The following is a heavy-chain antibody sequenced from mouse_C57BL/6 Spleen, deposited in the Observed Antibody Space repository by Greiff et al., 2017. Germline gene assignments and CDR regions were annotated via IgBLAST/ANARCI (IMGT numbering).Heavy chain of an antibody. D-gene: IGHD2-5*01. V-gene: IGHV1-82*01. Sequence: VKLQESGPELVKPGASVKISCKASGYAFSSSWMNWVKQRPGKGLEWIGRIYPGDGDTNYNGKFKGKATLTADKSSSTAYMQLSSLTSEDSAVYFCARSSNYRGFDYWGQGTTLTVSS. CDR3: ARSSNYRGFDY. J-gene: IGHJ2*01. CDR2: IYPGDGDT. CDR1: GYAFSSSW.